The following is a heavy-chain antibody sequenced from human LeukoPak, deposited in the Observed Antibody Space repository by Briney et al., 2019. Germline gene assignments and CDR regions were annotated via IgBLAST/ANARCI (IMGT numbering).Heavy chain of an antibody. CDR1: GYTFTSYG. V-gene: IGHV1-18*01. J-gene: IGHJ4*02. CDR3: ARLLHGDYIPYFFDY. CDR2: ISAYNGYT. D-gene: IGHD4-17*01. Sequence: ASVKVSCKASGYTFTSYGISWVRQAPGQGLDWMGWISAYNGYTNYPQNPQGRVTMTTDTSTSTAYMEMRRLRSDDTAVYYCARLLHGDYIPYFFDYWGKGTLVTVSS.